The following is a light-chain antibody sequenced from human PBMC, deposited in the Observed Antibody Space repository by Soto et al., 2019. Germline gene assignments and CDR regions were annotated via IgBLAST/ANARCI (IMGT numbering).Light chain of an antibody. CDR1: QDISNY. J-gene: IGKJ2*01. CDR3: QQYDNLPYT. Sequence: DIQMTQSPSSLSASVGDRVTITCQASQDISNYLNWYQQKTGKAPKLLIYDASNLETGVPSRFSGSVSGTDFTFTISSLQPEDIATYYCQQYDNLPYTLGQGTKLEIK. CDR2: DAS. V-gene: IGKV1-33*01.